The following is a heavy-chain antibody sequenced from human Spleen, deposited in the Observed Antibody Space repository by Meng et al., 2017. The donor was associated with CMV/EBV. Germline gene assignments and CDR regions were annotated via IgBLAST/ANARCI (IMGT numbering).Heavy chain of an antibody. CDR3: AKVPTSGTYYYFDY. CDR1: GFTFSDYA. Sequence: GESLKISCAASGFTFSDYAMSWVRQAPGKGLEWVSSIRATGVDTYYADSVRGRFTISKDNSKNTLFLQMNSLRAEDTALYYCAKVPTSGTYYYFDYWGQGTLVTVSS. CDR2: IRATGVDT. V-gene: IGHV3-23*01. D-gene: IGHD1-26*01. J-gene: IGHJ4*02.